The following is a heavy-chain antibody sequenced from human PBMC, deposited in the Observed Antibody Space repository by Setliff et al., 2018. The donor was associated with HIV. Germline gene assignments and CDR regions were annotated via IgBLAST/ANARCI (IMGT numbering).Heavy chain of an antibody. V-gene: IGHV4-59*12. CDR2: TYYSGST. J-gene: IGHJ4*02. Sequence: SETLSLTCDVSTPSFINGYYWGWIRQPPGKGLEWIGYTYYSGSTNYNPSLKSRVTVSVDTSKNQFSLKLGSVTAADTAVYFCARGQRPDYSDSSPYYFLLNYWGQGTLVTVSS. D-gene: IGHD3-22*01. CDR3: ARGQRPDYSDSSPYYFLLNY. CDR1: TPSFINGYY.